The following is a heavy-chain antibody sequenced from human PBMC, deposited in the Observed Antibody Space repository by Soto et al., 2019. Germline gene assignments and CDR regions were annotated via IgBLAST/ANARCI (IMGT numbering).Heavy chain of an antibody. CDR3: AHLTTGGFYFDY. Sequence: QITLKESGPTLVKPTQTLTLTCTFSGFSLRNSGVGVGWIRQPPGKALEWLALIYWDDDKRYSPSLKSRLTIPKXXSKNQVVLTMTTMDPVDTATYYCAHLTTGGFYFDYWGQGTLVTVSS. CDR1: GFSLRNSGVG. J-gene: IGHJ4*02. D-gene: IGHD4-17*01. CDR2: IYWDDDK. V-gene: IGHV2-5*02.